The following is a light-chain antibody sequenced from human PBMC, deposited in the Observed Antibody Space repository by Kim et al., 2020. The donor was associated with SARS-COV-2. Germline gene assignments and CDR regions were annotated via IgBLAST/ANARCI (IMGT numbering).Light chain of an antibody. Sequence: QSVLTQPPSVSSAPGQKVTISCSGSSSNIGNNYVSWYQQFPGTAPQLLIYDNIKRPSGIPDRFSGSKSGTSATLGITGLQTGDEADYYCGTWDSSLSAYVFGTGTKVTVL. CDR1: SSNIGNNY. J-gene: IGLJ1*01. CDR3: GTWDSSLSAYV. CDR2: DNI. V-gene: IGLV1-51*01.